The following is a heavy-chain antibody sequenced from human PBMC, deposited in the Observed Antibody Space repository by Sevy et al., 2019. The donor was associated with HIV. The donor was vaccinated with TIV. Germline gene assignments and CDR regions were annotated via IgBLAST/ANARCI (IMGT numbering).Heavy chain of an antibody. Sequence: GGSLRLSCAASGFTFSSYSMNRVRQAPGKGLEWVSSISSSSSYIYYADSVKGRFTISRDNAKNQLYLQRNSLRAEDTAVYYCARHQGSVVVTAILVGGYYYYGMDVWGQGTTVTVSS. D-gene: IGHD2-21*02. J-gene: IGHJ6*02. V-gene: IGHV3-21*01. CDR1: GFTFSSYS. CDR3: ARHQGSVVVTAILVGGYYYYGMDV. CDR2: ISSSSSYI.